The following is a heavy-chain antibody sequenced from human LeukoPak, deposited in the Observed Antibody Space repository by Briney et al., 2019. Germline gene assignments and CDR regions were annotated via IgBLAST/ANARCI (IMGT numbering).Heavy chain of an antibody. Sequence: PGGSLRLSCAASGFTFSSFSMTWVRQAPGGGLEWISYITSSSSSTYYADSVKGRFTISRDNAKNSLYLQMNSLRAEDTAVYYCARVIGSYGDSAYWGQGTLVTVSS. CDR3: ARVIGSYGDSAY. CDR2: ITSSSSST. D-gene: IGHD4-17*01. J-gene: IGHJ4*02. V-gene: IGHV3-48*04. CDR1: GFTFSSFS.